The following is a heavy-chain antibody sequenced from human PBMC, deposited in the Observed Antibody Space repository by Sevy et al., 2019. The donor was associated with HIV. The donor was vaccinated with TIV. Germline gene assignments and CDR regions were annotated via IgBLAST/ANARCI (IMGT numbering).Heavy chain of an antibody. CDR1: GYSITSGYL. Sequence: SETLSLTCAVSGYSITSGYLWDWIRQPPGKGLEWIGSVFHSGSTYYNPSLNSRVIISVDTSKNQFSLKLNSVTAADTAVYYCARHSHGSGTYYVPFDSWGQGTLVTVSS. V-gene: IGHV4-38-2*01. J-gene: IGHJ4*02. CDR3: ARHSHGSGTYYVPFDS. D-gene: IGHD3-10*01. CDR2: VFHSGST.